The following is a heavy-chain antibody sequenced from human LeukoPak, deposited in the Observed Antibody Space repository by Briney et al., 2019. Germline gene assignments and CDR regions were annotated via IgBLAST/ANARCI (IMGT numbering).Heavy chain of an antibody. CDR2: ISSSSSTI. D-gene: IGHD6-19*01. V-gene: IGHV3-48*01. CDR3: ARGSQWLDSWFDC. CDR1: GFTFSSYS. Sequence: GGSLRLSCAASGFTFSSYSMNWVRQAPGKGLEWVSYISSSSSTIYYADSVKGRFTISRDNSKNMLYLEMSSLRAEDTAVYYCARGSQWLDSWFDCWGQGTLVTVSS. J-gene: IGHJ4*02.